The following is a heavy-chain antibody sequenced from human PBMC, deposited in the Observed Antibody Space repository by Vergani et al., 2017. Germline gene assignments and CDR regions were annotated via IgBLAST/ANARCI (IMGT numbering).Heavy chain of an antibody. V-gene: IGHV3-48*01. CDR1: GFPFSSYS. J-gene: IGHJ3*02. CDR2: ISSSSSTI. CDR3: ARGYSSGWYPGAAFDI. Sequence: EVQLVESGGGLVQPGGSLRLSCAASGFPFSSYSMNWVRQAPGKGLEWVSYISSSSSTIYYADSVKGRFTISRDNAKNSLYLQMNSLRAEDTAVYYCARGYSSGWYPGAAFDIWGQGTMVTVSS. D-gene: IGHD6-19*01.